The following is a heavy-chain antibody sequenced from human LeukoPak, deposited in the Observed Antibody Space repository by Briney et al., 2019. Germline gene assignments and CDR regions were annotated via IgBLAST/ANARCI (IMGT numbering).Heavy chain of an antibody. CDR3: ARDGYYDN. J-gene: IGHJ4*02. V-gene: IGHV1-18*01. Sequence: GASVKLSCKASGYSFTTYGISWVRQAPGHGLEWMGSLGPNNVNTHYAQKFQGRVTMTTDTSTSTAYMELRSLTSDDTAIYYCARDGYYDNWGQGALVTVSS. CDR1: GYSFTTYG. CDR2: LGPNNVNT. D-gene: IGHD3-22*01.